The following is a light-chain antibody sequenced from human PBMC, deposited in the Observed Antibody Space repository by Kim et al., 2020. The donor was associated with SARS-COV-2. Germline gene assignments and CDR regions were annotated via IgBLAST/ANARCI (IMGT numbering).Light chain of an antibody. CDR2: QDS. CDR3: QAWDSSTVV. CDR1: KVGDKY. V-gene: IGLV3-1*01. Sequence: VSPGQTASITCSGDKVGDKYACWYQQKPGQSPVLVIYQDSKRPSGIPERFSGSNTGNTATLTISGTQAMDEADYYCQAWDSSTVVFGGGTQLTVL. J-gene: IGLJ2*01.